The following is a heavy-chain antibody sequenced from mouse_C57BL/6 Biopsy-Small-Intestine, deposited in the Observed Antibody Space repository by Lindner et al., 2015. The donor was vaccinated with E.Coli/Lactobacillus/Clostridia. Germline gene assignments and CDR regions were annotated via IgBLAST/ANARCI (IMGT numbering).Heavy chain of an antibody. D-gene: IGHD1-1*01. Sequence: VQLQESGGGLVKPGGSLKLSCAASGFTFSSYAMSWVRQTPEKRLEWVATISDGGSYTYYPDNVKGRFTISRDNAKNNLYLQMSHLKSEDTAMYYCARAPGSSYVYAMDYWGQGTSVTVSS. CDR2: ISDGGSYT. V-gene: IGHV5-4*01. J-gene: IGHJ4*01. CDR1: GFTFSSYA. CDR3: ARAPGSSYVYAMDY.